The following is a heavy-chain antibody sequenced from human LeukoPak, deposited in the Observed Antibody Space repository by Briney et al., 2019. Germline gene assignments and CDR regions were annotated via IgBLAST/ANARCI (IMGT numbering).Heavy chain of an antibody. Sequence: KPGGSLRLSCAASGFTFSDYYMSWIRQAPGKGLEWVSYISSSGSTIYYADSVKGRFTISRDNAKNSLYLQMNSLRAEDTAVYYCASVLVPAAIYYYYYMDVWGKGTTVTVSS. J-gene: IGHJ6*03. V-gene: IGHV3-11*01. CDR1: GFTFSDYY. D-gene: IGHD2-2*01. CDR2: ISSSGSTI. CDR3: ASVLVPAAIYYYYYMDV.